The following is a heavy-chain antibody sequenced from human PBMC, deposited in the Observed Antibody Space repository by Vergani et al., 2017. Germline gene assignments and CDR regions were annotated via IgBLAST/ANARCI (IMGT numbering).Heavy chain of an antibody. CDR3: AMGIAAAGIDSFDY. Sequence: QVQLVQSGPEVKRPGASVKVSCKTSGYTFFNYGVNWIRRAPGQGFEWLGWIRADTGDTKYSERLQDRVTLTTDSSTNTAYMELRSLKSDDTAVYYCAMGIAAAGIDSFDYWGQGTLVTVSS. CDR1: GYTFFNYG. D-gene: IGHD6-13*01. CDR2: IRADTGDT. J-gene: IGHJ4*02. V-gene: IGHV1-18*04.